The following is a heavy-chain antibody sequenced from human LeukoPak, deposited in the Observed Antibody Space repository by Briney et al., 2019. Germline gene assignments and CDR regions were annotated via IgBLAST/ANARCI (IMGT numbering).Heavy chain of an antibody. Sequence: AGSLRLSCVASGFTFTDAWMTWVRQAPGKGLEWVGRIRSKTDGGTTDYAAAVKGRFIISRDDSRNTFYLQMNSLTTEDTAVYYCSTWTDLYDYWGQGTLVTVS. D-gene: IGHD3/OR15-3a*01. CDR1: GFTFTDAW. CDR2: IRSKTDGGTT. CDR3: STWTDLYDY. V-gene: IGHV3-15*01. J-gene: IGHJ4*02.